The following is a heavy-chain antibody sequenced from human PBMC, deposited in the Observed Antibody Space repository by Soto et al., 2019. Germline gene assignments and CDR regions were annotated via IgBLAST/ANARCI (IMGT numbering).Heavy chain of an antibody. CDR2: INSDGSST. V-gene: IGHV3-74*01. CDR3: ARGIDYGDPYYYYYMDV. D-gene: IGHD4-17*01. CDR1: GFTFSSYW. Sequence: EVQLVESGGGLVQPGGSLRLSCAASGFTFSSYWMHWVRQAPGKGLVWVSRINSDGSSTSYADSVKGRFTISRDNAKNTLYLQMNSLRAEDTAVYYCARGIDYGDPYYYYYMDVWGKGTTVTVSS. J-gene: IGHJ6*03.